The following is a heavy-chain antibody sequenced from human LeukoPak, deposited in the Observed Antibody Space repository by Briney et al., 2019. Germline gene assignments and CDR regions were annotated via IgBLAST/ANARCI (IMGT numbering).Heavy chain of an antibody. J-gene: IGHJ4*02. V-gene: IGHV5-51*01. CDR1: GYSFTNYW. Sequence: HGESLKISCKGSGYSFTNYWIGWVRQMPGKGLEWMGIIYPGDSDARYSPSFQGQVTIPADKSISTAYLQWNSLKASDTAMYYCARRRDLYPGSYYPFDYWGQGTLVTVSS. D-gene: IGHD1-26*01. CDR2: IYPGDSDA. CDR3: ARRRDLYPGSYYPFDY.